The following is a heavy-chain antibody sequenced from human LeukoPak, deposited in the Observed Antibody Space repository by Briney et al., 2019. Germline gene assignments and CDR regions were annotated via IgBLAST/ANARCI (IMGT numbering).Heavy chain of an antibody. Sequence: PSETLSPTCTVSVYSISSGYYWGWIRQPPGKGLEWIGSIYHSGSTYYNPSLKSRVTISVDTSKNQFSLKLSSVTAADTAVYYCAREEAYQLLLSYWCQGTLVTVSS. CDR3: AREEAYQLLLSY. CDR1: VYSISSGYY. V-gene: IGHV4-38-2*02. CDR2: IYHSGST. J-gene: IGHJ4*02. D-gene: IGHD2-2*01.